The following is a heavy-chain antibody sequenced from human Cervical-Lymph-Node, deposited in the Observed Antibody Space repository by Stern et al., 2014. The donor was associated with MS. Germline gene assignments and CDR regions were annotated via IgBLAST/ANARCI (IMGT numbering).Heavy chain of an antibody. J-gene: IGHJ3*02. V-gene: IGHV5-51*01. Sequence: VQLVQSGPEVKRPGESLKISCQASGYTFTSYWIGWVRQMPGKGLEWMGIIYPGDSETRYSPSFQGQVTISADKSISTAYLQWSRLKASDTAIYYCARHDEYAFDIWGQGTKVTVSS. CDR3: ARHDEYAFDI. CDR1: GYTFTSYW. CDR2: IYPGDSET.